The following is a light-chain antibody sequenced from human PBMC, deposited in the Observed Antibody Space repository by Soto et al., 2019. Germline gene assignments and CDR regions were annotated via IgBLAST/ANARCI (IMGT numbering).Light chain of an antibody. V-gene: IGKV3-15*01. CDR1: QRVSRN. CDR2: DAS. J-gene: IGKJ4*01. Sequence: IVMTQSPATRSVSPGERATLSCRASQRVSRNLAWYQQKRGQAPRLVVYDASTRATGIPDRFSGSGSETEFTLTISSLQSEDFAIYYCQRYNNWPLTFGGGTKV. CDR3: QRYNNWPLT.